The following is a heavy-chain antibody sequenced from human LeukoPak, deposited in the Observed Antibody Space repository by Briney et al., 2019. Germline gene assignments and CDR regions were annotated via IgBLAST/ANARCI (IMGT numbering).Heavy chain of an antibody. CDR3: ARGGWSLDY. CDR1: GFTLSDHL. J-gene: IGHJ4*02. Sequence: GGSLRLSCAASGFTLSDHLMTWVRQAPGKGLEWVAYIKQDGSEKDYVDSVKGRFTISRDNSKNSLHLQMNSLRAEDTAVYYCARGGWSLDYWGQGTLVTVSS. CDR2: IKQDGSEK. V-gene: IGHV3-7*04. D-gene: IGHD6-19*01.